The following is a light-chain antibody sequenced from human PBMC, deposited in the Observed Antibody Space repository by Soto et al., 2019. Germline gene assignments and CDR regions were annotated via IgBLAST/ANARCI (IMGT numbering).Light chain of an antibody. CDR1: QTICTY. CDR3: QHGCSPPFT. Sequence: DIQMTQSASSLSASVGDRVTISCRSSQTICTYLHWYQQKPGKAPPLLIYDASTLQRGVPSRFSGSGSGKDFPLTISSQQHEDVATYFYQHGCSPPFTFGEGTKVEIK. J-gene: IGKJ4*01. CDR2: DAS. V-gene: IGKV1-39*01.